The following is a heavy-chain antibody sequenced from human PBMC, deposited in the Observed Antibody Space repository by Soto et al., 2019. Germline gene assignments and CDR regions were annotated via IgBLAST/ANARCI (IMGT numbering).Heavy chain of an antibody. CDR3: ARDRGRGGSYYIYFYGMDV. CDR2: INPSGGSI. Sequence: QVQVVQSGAEVKKPGASVKVSCKASGYTFTTYYIHWVRQAPGQGLEWMGVINPSGGSINYAQKFQGRVTMTSDTSTSTVYMELSSLRSEHTAVYYCARDRGRGGSYYIYFYGMDVWGQGTTVTVSS. D-gene: IGHD1-26*01. CDR1: GYTFTTYY. J-gene: IGHJ6*02. V-gene: IGHV1-46*01.